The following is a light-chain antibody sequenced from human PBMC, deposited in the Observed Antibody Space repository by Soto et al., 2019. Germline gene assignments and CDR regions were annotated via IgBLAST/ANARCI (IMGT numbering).Light chain of an antibody. CDR2: DVN. CDR1: RSDIGSRNS. CDR3: ASYTAASTMV. Sequence: QSVLTQPASVSGSLGLSITISCTGTRSDIGSRNSVSWYQHHPGKAPKLMIYDVNIRPSGVSHRFSGSKSGNAASLTISGLQAEDEADYSCASYTAASTMVFGGGTKVTAL. V-gene: IGLV2-14*03. J-gene: IGLJ2*01.